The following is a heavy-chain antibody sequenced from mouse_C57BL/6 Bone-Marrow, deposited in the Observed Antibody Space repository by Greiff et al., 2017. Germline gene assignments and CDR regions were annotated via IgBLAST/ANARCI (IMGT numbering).Heavy chain of an antibody. Sequence: EVQLQQSGAELVKPGASVKLSCTASGFNIKDYYMHWVKQRTEQGLEWIGRIDPEDGETKYAPKFQGKGTITADPSSNTAYLQLSSLTSEDTAVYYCASITTVVDWYFDVWGTGTTVTVSS. D-gene: IGHD1-1*01. J-gene: IGHJ1*03. CDR1: GFNIKDYY. CDR3: ASITTVVDWYFDV. V-gene: IGHV14-2*01. CDR2: IDPEDGET.